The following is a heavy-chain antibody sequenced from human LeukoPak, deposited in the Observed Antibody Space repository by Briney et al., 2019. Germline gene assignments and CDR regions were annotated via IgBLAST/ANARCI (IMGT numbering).Heavy chain of an antibody. J-gene: IGHJ1*01. CDR3: AREKYGSSGYLGYFQH. D-gene: IGHD3-22*01. CDR2: SHNSGST. V-gene: IGHV4-61*02. CDR1: GGSISRGSYY. Sequence: PSQTLSLTCIVSGGSISRGSYYWNWIRQPAGKGLEWMGRSHNSGSTNYNPSLKSRVTISVDTSKNQFSLKLSSVTAADTAVYYCAREKYGSSGYLGYFQHWGQGTLVTVSS.